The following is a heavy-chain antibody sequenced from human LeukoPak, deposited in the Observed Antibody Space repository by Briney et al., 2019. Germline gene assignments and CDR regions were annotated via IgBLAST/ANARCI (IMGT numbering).Heavy chain of an antibody. Sequence: GGSLRLSCAASGFTFSNYAMSWVRQAPGKGLEWVSTISGSGGSTYYADSVKGQFTISRDNSKNMLYLQMNSLRAEDTAVYYCAKDLLDYYDSSGYYIRWYNWFDPWGQGTLVTVSS. D-gene: IGHD3-22*01. CDR3: AKDLLDYYDSSGYYIRWYNWFDP. CDR1: GFTFSNYA. J-gene: IGHJ5*02. CDR2: ISGSGGST. V-gene: IGHV3-23*01.